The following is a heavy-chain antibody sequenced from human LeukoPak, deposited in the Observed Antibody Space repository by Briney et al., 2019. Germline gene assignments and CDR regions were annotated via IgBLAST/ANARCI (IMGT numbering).Heavy chain of an antibody. CDR1: GGSISSGSYY. V-gene: IGHV4-30-4*08. J-gene: IGHJ4*02. D-gene: IGHD3-10*02. CDR3: ARCSGYYFFDY. CDR2: IYSSGST. Sequence: PSQTLSLTCSVSGGSISSGSYYWSWIRQHPGKGLEWIGYIYSSGSTYFNPSLRSRLTISVDTSKNQFSLKLRSVTAADTAVYYCARCSGYYFFDYWGQGALVTVSS.